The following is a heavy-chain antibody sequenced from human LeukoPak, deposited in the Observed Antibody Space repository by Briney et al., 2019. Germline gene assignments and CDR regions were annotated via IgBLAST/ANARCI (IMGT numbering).Heavy chain of an antibody. CDR3: ARAVAGTIDY. D-gene: IGHD6-19*01. CDR1: GFTFSRYW. Sequence: PGGSLRLSCAVSGFTFSRYWMSWVRQAPGKGLEWVANIKQDGSEKNYVDSVKGRFTISRDNAKNSEYLQMNSLRVEDTAVYYCARAVAGTIDYWGQGTLVTVSS. J-gene: IGHJ4*02. CDR2: IKQDGSEK. V-gene: IGHV3-7*04.